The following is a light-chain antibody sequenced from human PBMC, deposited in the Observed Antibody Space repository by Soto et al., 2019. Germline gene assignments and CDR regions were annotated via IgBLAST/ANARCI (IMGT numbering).Light chain of an antibody. CDR1: QSVSSTY. CDR3: QQYGRAPNT. J-gene: IGKJ2*01. V-gene: IGKV3-20*01. Sequence: EVVLTQSPGTLSLSPGERATLSCRASQSVSSTYLAWYQQKPGQSPRLLMYSTSSRATGIPDRFSGSGSGTDVTLTISRLEPEEFAVEYCQQYGRAPNTFGQGTKLEI. CDR2: STS.